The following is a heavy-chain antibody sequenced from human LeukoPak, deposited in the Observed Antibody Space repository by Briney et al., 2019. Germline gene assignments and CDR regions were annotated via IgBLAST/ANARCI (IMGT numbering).Heavy chain of an antibody. J-gene: IGHJ4*02. Sequence: GGSLRLSCVASGFTFSSYWMSWVRQAPGKGLEWVANIKQDGSDKYYVDSVKGRFTISRDNAKNSLYLQTNSLRAEDTAVYYCASGQKLGFWGQGTLVTVSS. CDR3: ASGQKLGF. V-gene: IGHV3-7*01. D-gene: IGHD6-13*01. CDR2: IKQDGSDK. CDR1: GFTFSSYW.